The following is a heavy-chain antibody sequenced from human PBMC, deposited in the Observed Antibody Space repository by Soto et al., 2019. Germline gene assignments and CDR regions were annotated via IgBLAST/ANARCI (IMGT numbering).Heavy chain of an antibody. D-gene: IGHD2-8*01. V-gene: IGHV1-18*01. CDR3: ASRYYCTNGVCYTGAFDI. CDR1: GYTFTSYG. CDR2: ISAYNGNT. J-gene: IGHJ3*02. Sequence: ASVKVSCKASGYTFTSYGISWVRQAPGQGLEWMGWISAYNGNTNYAQKLQGRVTMTTDTSTSTAYMELRSLRSDDTAVYYCASRYYCTNGVCYTGAFDIWGQGTMVTVSS.